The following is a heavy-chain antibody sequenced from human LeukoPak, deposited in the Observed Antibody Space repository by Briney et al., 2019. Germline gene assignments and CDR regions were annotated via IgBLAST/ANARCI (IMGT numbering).Heavy chain of an antibody. V-gene: IGHV1-2*02. CDR2: INPNSGDT. J-gene: IGHJ4*02. CDR3: AGGMDYGDYARDFDY. CDR1: GYMLTGYY. Sequence: APVKVSCKASGYMLTGYYIHWVRQAPGHRLEWRGWINPNSGDTKYATKLQGRVSMTRDTSISTAYMAQNRLGADDTAVYYCAGGMDYGDYARDFDYLGQGTLVTVSS. D-gene: IGHD4-17*01.